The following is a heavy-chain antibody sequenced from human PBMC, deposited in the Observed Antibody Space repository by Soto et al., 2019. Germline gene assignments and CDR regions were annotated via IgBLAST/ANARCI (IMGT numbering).Heavy chain of an antibody. CDR3: AKRRDSGTSYNLFVDC. D-gene: IGHD3-10*01. CDR2: IGGGGINT. CDR1: GFTFSTYA. J-gene: IGHJ4*02. V-gene: IGHV3-23*01. Sequence: EVQLLESGGGLVQPGGSLRLSCAVSGFTFSTYARSWVRQAPGKGLEWVSVIGGGGINTYYADSVKGRFTISRDNSKNTLYLQMNSLRAEDTAVYFCAKRRDSGTSYNLFVDCWGQGTLVTVSS.